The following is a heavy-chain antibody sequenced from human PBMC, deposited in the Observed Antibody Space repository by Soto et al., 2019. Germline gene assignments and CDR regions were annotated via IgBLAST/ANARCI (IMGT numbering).Heavy chain of an antibody. J-gene: IGHJ4*02. D-gene: IGHD1-26*01. CDR3: GEGGGRARDFDY. Sequence: GGSLRLSCTGSGFTFGNYGMHWVRQAPGKGLEWVASTSYDGNNNYYADSLKVRFTISRDNSKKMVYLQMTSLGPEDSAVYYCGEGGGRARDFDYWGQGALVTVSS. CDR1: GFTFGNYG. CDR2: TSYDGNNN. V-gene: IGHV3-30*18.